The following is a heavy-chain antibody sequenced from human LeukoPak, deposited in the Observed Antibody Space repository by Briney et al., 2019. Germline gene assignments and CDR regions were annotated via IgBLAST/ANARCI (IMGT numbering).Heavy chain of an antibody. CDR2: IYYSGST. J-gene: IGHJ4*02. CDR3: ARAVVRGVIYFDY. Sequence: PSETLSLTCTVSGGSISSGGYYWSWIRQHPGKGLEWIGYIYYSGSTYYNPSLKSRVTISVDTSKNQFSLKLSSVTAADTAVYYCARAVVRGVIYFDYWGQGTLVTVSS. CDR1: GGSISSGGYY. D-gene: IGHD3-10*01. V-gene: IGHV4-31*03.